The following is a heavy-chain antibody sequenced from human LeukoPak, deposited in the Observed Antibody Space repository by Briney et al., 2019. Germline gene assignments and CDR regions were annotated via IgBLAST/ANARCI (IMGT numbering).Heavy chain of an antibody. Sequence: SETLSLTCSVSGGSISINNYYWGWIRQPPGRGLEWIGSVFYSGSTSYNPSLKSRITMSVDTSKNQFSLRLSSVTAADTAVYYCARNSSTIAARPDPHSYHNYMDVWGKGTTVTVSS. CDR1: GGSISINNYY. CDR2: VFYSGST. V-gene: IGHV4-39*01. D-gene: IGHD6-6*01. CDR3: ARNSSTIAARPDPHSYHNYMDV. J-gene: IGHJ6*03.